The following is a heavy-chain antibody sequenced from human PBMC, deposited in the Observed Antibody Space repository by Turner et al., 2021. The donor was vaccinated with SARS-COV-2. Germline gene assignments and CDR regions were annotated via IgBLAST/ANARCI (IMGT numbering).Heavy chain of an antibody. D-gene: IGHD1-26*01. CDR1: GGSVNGRDYY. Sequence: QVQLQESGPGLVKPSQTLSLTCTVAGGSVNGRDYYWGWIRQLPGKGLEWLGNVYQSGNAYYNPSLQDRLTLSVDTSMNQFSLTLSSVTVADTAVYYCVRTLIVITLPPGTFDLWGQGTVVTVSS. V-gene: IGHV4-31*03. CDR2: VYQSGNA. J-gene: IGHJ3*01. CDR3: VRTLIVITLPPGTFDL.